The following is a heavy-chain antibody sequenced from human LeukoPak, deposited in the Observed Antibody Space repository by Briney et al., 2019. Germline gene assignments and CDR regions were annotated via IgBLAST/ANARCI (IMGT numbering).Heavy chain of an antibody. CDR1: GFSLIDYW. Sequence: GGSLRLSCAASGFSLIDYWMTWGRQAPGKGLECVGNIKSDGSEIYYLDSVRGRFSISRDNAKNSLYLQMNSLRVEDTAVYYCTRDLNHDSSGWGQGTLVTVSS. D-gene: IGHD3-22*01. J-gene: IGHJ4*02. V-gene: IGHV3-7*01. CDR3: TRDLNHDSSG. CDR2: IKSDGSEI.